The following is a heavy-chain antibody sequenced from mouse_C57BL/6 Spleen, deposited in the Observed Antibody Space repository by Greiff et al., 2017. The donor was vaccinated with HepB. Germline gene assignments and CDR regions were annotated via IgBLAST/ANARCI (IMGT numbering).Heavy chain of an antibody. Sequence: QVQLKQSGPELVKPGASVKISCKASGYAFSSSWMNWVKQRPGKGLEWIGRIYPGDGDTNYNGKFKGKATLTADKSSSTAYMQLRSLTSEDSAVYFCARDYGSSSWFAYWGQGTLVTVSA. D-gene: IGHD1-1*01. CDR1: GYAFSSSW. CDR2: IYPGDGDT. V-gene: IGHV1-82*01. CDR3: ARDYGSSSWFAY. J-gene: IGHJ3*01.